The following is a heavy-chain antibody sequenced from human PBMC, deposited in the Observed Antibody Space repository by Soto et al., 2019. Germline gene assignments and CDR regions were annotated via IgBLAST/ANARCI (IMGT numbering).Heavy chain of an antibody. CDR2: IYSGGST. CDR3: ARDRGYR. V-gene: IGHV3-66*01. J-gene: IGHJ3*01. Sequence: EVQLVESGGGLVQPRGSLRLSCAASGFSVGDNYMKWVRQAPGKGLEWVSLIYSGGSTFYADSVKGRFTISRDNSKNTLFLQMNNLRVDDTAVYYCARDRGYRWGQGTMVTVSA. D-gene: IGHD5-12*01. CDR1: GFSVGDNY.